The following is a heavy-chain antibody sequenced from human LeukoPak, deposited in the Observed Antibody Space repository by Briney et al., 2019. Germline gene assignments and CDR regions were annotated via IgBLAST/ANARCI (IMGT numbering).Heavy chain of an antibody. J-gene: IGHJ4*02. D-gene: IGHD3-16*01. Sequence: SETVSLTCTVSGGSISSYYWSWIRQPPGKGLEWIGYIYYSGSTNYNPSLKSRVTISVDTSKNQFSLKLSSVTAADTAVYYCARALREEPFDYWGQGTLVTVSS. V-gene: IGHV4-59*01. CDR2: IYYSGST. CDR3: ARALREEPFDY. CDR1: GGSISSYY.